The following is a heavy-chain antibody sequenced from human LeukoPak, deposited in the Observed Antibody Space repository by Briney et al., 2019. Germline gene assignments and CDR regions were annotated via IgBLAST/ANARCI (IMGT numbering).Heavy chain of an antibody. CDR2: INPNSGGT. CDR1: GYTFTGYY. CDR3: ARGFSVRGAIYYYMDV. V-gene: IGHV1-2*02. D-gene: IGHD3-10*01. Sequence: ASVKVSCKASGYTFTGYYMHWVRQAPGQGLEWMGWINPNSGGTNYAQKFQGRVTMTRDTSVSTAYTELSRLRSDDTAVYYCARGFSVRGAIYYYMDVWGKGTTVTVSS. J-gene: IGHJ6*03.